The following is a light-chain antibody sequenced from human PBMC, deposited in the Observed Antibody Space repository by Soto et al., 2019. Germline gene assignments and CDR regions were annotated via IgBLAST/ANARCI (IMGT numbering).Light chain of an antibody. CDR3: QHYNRWPLT. J-gene: IGKJ4*01. Sequence: DIQMTQSPSSLSASVGDRVTITCRASQTILTYLNWYQQKPGKAPKLLIYAASSLQSGVPSRFSGSGSGTKFTLTISSLQSEDFGVYYCQHYNRWPLTFGGGTKVDIK. CDR1: QTILTY. CDR2: AAS. V-gene: IGKV1-39*01.